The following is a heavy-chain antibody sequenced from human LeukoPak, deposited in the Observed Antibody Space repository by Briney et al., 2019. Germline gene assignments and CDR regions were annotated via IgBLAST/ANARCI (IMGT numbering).Heavy chain of an antibody. CDR1: GFTFSSYW. CDR3: ARDSGSSEFYFDY. V-gene: IGHV3-74*01. D-gene: IGHD1-26*01. CDR2: IGSDGTST. J-gene: IGHJ4*02. Sequence: GGSLRLSCAASGFTFSSYWMHWVRHVPGKGLVWVSHIGSDGTSTIFADSVKGRFTISRDNAKNTLYLQMNSLRAEDTAVYYCARDSGSSEFYFDYWGQGTLVTVSS.